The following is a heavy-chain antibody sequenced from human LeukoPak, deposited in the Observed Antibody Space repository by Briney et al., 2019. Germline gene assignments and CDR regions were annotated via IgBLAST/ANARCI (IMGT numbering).Heavy chain of an antibody. CDR3: ASGSGSYRTPYYYMDV. V-gene: IGHV3-23*01. Sequence: PGGSLRLSCAASGLTFSTYAMSWVRQAPGKGLEWVSGISGSGGTTYYADSVKGRITISRDNSKNTLYLQMNSMRAEDTAVYYCASGSGSYRTPYYYMDVWGTGTTVTVSS. J-gene: IGHJ6*03. CDR2: ISGSGGTT. CDR1: GLTFSTYA. D-gene: IGHD3-10*01.